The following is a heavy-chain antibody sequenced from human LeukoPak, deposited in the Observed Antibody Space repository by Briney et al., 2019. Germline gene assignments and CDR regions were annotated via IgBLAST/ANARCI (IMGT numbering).Heavy chain of an antibody. CDR3: AREGVVGAILGY. J-gene: IGHJ4*02. CDR1: GFTFTSYA. Sequence: GGSLGLSCAASGFTFTSYAMHWVRQAPGKGLEWVALISHDGSNKDYGDSVKGRFTISRDNSKNTLYLQMNSLKPEDTAVYYCAREGVVGAILGYWGQGSLVTVSP. V-gene: IGHV3-30*04. D-gene: IGHD1-26*01. CDR2: ISHDGSNK.